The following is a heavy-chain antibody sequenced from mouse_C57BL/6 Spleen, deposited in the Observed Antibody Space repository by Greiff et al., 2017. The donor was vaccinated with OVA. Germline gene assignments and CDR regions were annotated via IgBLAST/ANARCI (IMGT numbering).Heavy chain of an antibody. CDR2: IWSGGST. J-gene: IGHJ4*01. V-gene: IGHV2-2*01. Sequence: QVQLQQSGPGLVQPSQSLSITCTVSGFSLTSYGVHWVRQSPGKGLEWLGVIWSGGSTDYNAAFISRLSISKDNSKSQVFFKMNSLQADDTAIYYCARKAYYYGSSHYYAMDYWGQGTSVTVSS. CDR3: ARKAYYYGSSHYYAMDY. D-gene: IGHD1-1*01. CDR1: GFSLTSYG.